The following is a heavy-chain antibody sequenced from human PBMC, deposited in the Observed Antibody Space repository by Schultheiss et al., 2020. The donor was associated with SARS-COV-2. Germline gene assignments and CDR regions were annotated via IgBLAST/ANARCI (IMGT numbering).Heavy chain of an antibody. J-gene: IGHJ4*02. CDR3: AKDQDDFWSGYYALDY. D-gene: IGHD3-3*01. V-gene: IGHV3-7*01. CDR2: IKQDGSEK. Sequence: GGSLRLSCAASGFTFSNAWMSWVRQAPGKGLEWVANIKQDGSEKYYADSVKGRFTISRDNSKNTLYLQMNSLRAEDTAVYYCAKDQDDFWSGYYALDYWGQGTLVTVSS. CDR1: GFTFSNAW.